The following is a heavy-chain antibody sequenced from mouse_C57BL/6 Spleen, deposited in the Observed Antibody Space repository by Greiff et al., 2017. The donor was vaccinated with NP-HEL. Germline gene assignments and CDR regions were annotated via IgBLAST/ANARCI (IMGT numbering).Heavy chain of an antibody. J-gene: IGHJ2*01. CDR3: ARTVVEDYFDY. CDR1: GFTFSDYG. V-gene: IGHV5-17*01. CDR2: ISSGSSTF. D-gene: IGHD1-1*01. Sequence: DVMLVESGGGLVKPGGSLKLSCAASGFTFSDYGMHWVRQAPEKGLEWVAYISSGSSTFYYAGTVKGRFTISRDNAKNTLFLQMTSLRSEDTAMYYCARTVVEDYFDYWGQGTTLTVSS.